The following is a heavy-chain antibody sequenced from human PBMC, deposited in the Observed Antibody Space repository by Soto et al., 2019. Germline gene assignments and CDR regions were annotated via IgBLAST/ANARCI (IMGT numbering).Heavy chain of an antibody. CDR1: GASISSSNW. V-gene: IGHV4-4*02. CDR2: TLHSGST. Sequence: QVQLQESGPGLVKPSGTLSLTCAVSGASISSSNWWNWVRQAPGKGLEWIGETLHSGSTNYNPSLKSRVTISVDKSKNQFSLRLSSVTAADTAVYYCARVLQGCSVTSCYLDIWGQGTMVTASA. J-gene: IGHJ3*02. CDR3: ARVLQGCSVTSCYLDI. D-gene: IGHD2-2*01.